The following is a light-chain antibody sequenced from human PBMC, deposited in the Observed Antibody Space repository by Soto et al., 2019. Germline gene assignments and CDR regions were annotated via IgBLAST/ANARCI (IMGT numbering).Light chain of an antibody. CDR2: AAS. CDR1: QGISSY. Sequence: DIQLTQSPSFLSASVGDRVTITCRASQGISSYLAWYQQRPGKAPKLLIYAASTLPSGVPSRFSGSGSGTEFTLTISSLQPEDFAPYYYQQLNTYPALTFGGGTKVEIK. J-gene: IGKJ4*01. CDR3: QQLNTYPALT. V-gene: IGKV1-9*01.